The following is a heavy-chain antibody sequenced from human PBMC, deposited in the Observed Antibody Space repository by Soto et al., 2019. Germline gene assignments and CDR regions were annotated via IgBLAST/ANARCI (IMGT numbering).Heavy chain of an antibody. V-gene: IGHV1-69*06. CDR1: GGTFSGHA. CDR3: ARGPNWGYRFDS. CDR2: LIALFGTT. J-gene: IGHJ4*02. Sequence: QVQLVQSGAEVKKPGSSVKVSCEASGGTFSGHAISWVRQAPGQGPEWMGGLIALFGTTQHAQNFQDRLTITADKSTSTAYMELTSLRFEDTAIYYCARGPNWGYRFDSWGEGTLVTDSS. D-gene: IGHD7-27*01.